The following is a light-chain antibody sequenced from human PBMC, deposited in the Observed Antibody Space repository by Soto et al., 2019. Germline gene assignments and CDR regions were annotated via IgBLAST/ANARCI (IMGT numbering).Light chain of an antibody. V-gene: IGKV1-9*01. CDR2: AAS. J-gene: IGKJ5*01. CDR1: QGISSY. Sequence: DIQLTQSPSFLSASVGDRVTITCRASQGISSYLAWYQEKPGTAPKLLIYAASTLQSGVPSRFSGSGSGTEFNLTINTLQPEDFATYYCQQLNSYPITFGQGTRLEIK. CDR3: QQLNSYPIT.